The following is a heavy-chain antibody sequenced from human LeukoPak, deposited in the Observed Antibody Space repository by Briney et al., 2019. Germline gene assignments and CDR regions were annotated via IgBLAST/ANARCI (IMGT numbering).Heavy chain of an antibody. CDR1: GDSISTSNSY. D-gene: IGHD6-19*01. Sequence: SETLSLTCTVSGDSISTSNSYWGWIRQPPGKGLEWIGEINHSGSTNYNPSLKSRVTISVDTSKNQFSLKLSSVTAADTAVYYCARGGQQWLFKRGLFDYWGQGTLVTVSS. CDR2: INHSGST. J-gene: IGHJ4*02. CDR3: ARGGQQWLFKRGLFDY. V-gene: IGHV4-39*07.